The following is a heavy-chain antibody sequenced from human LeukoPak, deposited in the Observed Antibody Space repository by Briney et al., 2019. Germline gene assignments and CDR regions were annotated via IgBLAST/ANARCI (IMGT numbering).Heavy chain of an antibody. J-gene: IGHJ5*02. CDR1: GGSISSYY. CDR2: IYYSGST. CDR3: ARAKTYYDFWSGYSTYNWFDP. V-gene: IGHV4-59*01. D-gene: IGHD3-3*01. Sequence: SETLSLTCTVSGGSISSYYWSWIRQPPGKGLEWIGYIYYSGSTNYNPSLKSRVTISVDTSKNQFPLKLSSVTAADTAVYYCARAKTYYDFWSGYSTYNWFDPWGQGTLVTVSS.